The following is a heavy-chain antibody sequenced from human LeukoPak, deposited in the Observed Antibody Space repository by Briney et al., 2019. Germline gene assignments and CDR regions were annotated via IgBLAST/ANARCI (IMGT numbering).Heavy chain of an antibody. CDR2: INTNTGNP. J-gene: IGHJ4*02. CDR3: AREKTYGGVVGYFDY. CDR1: GYTFTSYA. V-gene: IGHV7-4-1*02. Sequence: ASVKVPCKASGYTFTSYAMNWVRQAPGQGLEWMGWINTNTGNPTYAQGFTGRFVFSLDTSVSTAYLQISSLKAEDTAVYYCAREKTYGGVVGYFDYWGQGTLVTVSS. D-gene: IGHD2-15*01.